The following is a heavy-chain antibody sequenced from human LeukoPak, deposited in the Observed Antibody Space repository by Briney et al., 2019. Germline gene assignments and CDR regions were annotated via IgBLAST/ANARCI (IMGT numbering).Heavy chain of an antibody. V-gene: IGHV4-59*01. CDR1: GGSLSSYY. CDR2: IYYSGST. Sequence: SETLSLTCTVSGGSLSSYYWSWIRQPPGKGLEWIGYIYYSGSTNYNPSLKSRVTITLDTSKNQFSLKLSSVTAADTAVYYCARDLPDALYYGSGSYGFDPWGQGTLVTVSS. CDR3: ARDLPDALYYGSGSYGFDP. J-gene: IGHJ5*02. D-gene: IGHD3-10*01.